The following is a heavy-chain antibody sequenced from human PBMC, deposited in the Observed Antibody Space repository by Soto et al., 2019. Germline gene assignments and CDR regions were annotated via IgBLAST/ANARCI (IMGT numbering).Heavy chain of an antibody. V-gene: IGHV4-31*03. J-gene: IGHJ4*02. CDR1: GGSISSGGYF. D-gene: IGHD4-17*01. CDR2: IYYSGST. Sequence: SETLSLTCTVSGGSISSGGYFWTWIRQHPVKGLEWIGYIYYSGSTFYSPSPKSRVTISVDTSKNQFSLKLSSVTAADTAVYYCARQDDSGDYFDYWGQGALVTVSS. CDR3: ARQDDSGDYFDY.